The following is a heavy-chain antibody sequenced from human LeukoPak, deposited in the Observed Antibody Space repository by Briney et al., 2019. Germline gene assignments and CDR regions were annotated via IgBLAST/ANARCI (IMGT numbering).Heavy chain of an antibody. Sequence: SQTLSLTCTVSGGSISSGGYYWSWIRQHPGKGLEWIGYIYYSGSTYYNPSLKSRVTISVDTSKSQFSLKLSSVTAADTAVYYCARDLASITMIDGAFDIWGQGTMVAVSS. V-gene: IGHV4-31*03. CDR1: GGSISSGGYY. CDR3: ARDLASITMIDGAFDI. J-gene: IGHJ3*02. D-gene: IGHD3-22*01. CDR2: IYYSGST.